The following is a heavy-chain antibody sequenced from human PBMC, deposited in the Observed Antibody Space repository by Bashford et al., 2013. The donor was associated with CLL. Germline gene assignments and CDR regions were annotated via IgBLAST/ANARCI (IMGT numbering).Heavy chain of an antibody. CDR2: ISSSSSI. CDR3: ASDRNGMDV. Sequence: GGSVETLLVQPLASPSTTYSMNWVRPGSREGGVEWVSSISSSSSIYYADSVRGRFTISRDNAKNSLYLQMNSLRAEDTAVYYCASDRNGMDVWGRRDRRSPSP. CDR1: ASPSTTYS. J-gene: IGHJ6*02. V-gene: IGHV3-21*01.